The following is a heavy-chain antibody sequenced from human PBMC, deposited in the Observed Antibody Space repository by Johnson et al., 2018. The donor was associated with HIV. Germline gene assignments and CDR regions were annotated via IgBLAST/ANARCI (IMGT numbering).Heavy chain of an antibody. CDR2: IKSKTEGGTT. Sequence: EQLEESGGGLIKPGGSLRLSCAASGFTFNNAWMSWVRQGPGTGLEWVGRIKSKTEGGTTDYAAYVKGRFTISRDDSKNTLYLEMNSLKIEDTAVYYCTTAGSSGSAHAFDIWGQGTMVTVSS. J-gene: IGHJ3*02. D-gene: IGHD3-22*01. CDR1: GFTFNNAW. CDR3: TTAGSSGSAHAFDI. V-gene: IGHV3-15*01.